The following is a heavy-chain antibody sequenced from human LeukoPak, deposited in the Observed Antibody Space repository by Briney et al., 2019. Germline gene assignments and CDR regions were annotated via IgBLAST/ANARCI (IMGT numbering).Heavy chain of an antibody. D-gene: IGHD6-19*01. CDR3: ARDRIDSSGWSDAFDI. CDR2: IYYSGSA. CDR1: GGSISSGGYY. J-gene: IGHJ3*02. V-gene: IGHV4-31*03. Sequence: SETLSLTCTVSGGSISSGGYYWSWIRQHPGKGLEWIGYIYYSGSAYYNPSLKSRVTISVDTSKNQFSLKLSSVTAADTAVYYCARDRIDSSGWSDAFDIWGQGTMVTVSS.